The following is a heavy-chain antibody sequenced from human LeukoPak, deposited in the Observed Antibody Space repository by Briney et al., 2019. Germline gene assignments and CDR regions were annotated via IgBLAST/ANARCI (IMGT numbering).Heavy chain of an antibody. CDR1: GGTFSSYA. D-gene: IGHD5-12*01. CDR3: ARAPHPIVANRGVYWSDP. J-gene: IGHJ5*02. CDR2: IIPIFGTA. Sequence: GSSVKVSCKASGGTFSSYAISWVRQAPGQGLEWMGRIIPIFGTANYAQKFQGRVTITTDESTSTAYMELSSLRSEDTAVYYCARAPHPIVANRGVYWSDPWGQGTLVTVSS. V-gene: IGHV1-69*05.